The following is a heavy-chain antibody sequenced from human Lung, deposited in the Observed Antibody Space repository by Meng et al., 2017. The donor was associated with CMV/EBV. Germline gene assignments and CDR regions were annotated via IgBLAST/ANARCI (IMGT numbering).Heavy chain of an antibody. CDR3: ARETGSSGWYGPGY. J-gene: IGHJ1*01. CDR1: GFNFRTYS. V-gene: IGHV3-21*01. D-gene: IGHD6-19*01. CDR2: ISSSSTYI. Sequence: GESLKISCAASGFNFRTYSMNWVRQAPGKGLEWVSSISSSSTYIYYADSVKGRFTISRDNAKNSLYLQMNSLRAEDTAVYYCARETGSSGWYGPGYWGQGTLVXVSS.